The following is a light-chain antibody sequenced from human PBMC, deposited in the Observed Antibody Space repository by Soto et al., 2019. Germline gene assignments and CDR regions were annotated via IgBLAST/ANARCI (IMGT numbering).Light chain of an antibody. CDR2: DAS. V-gene: IGKV3-11*01. CDR1: QSVSNY. Sequence: EIVLTQSPATLSLSPGERATLSCRASQSVSNYLGWYQQKPDQAPRLLIYDASSRATGIPARFSDSGSGTKFSFTFCTLELEDFEFYYGQQRRNGPPPFGQGTRLE. CDR3: QQRRNGPPP. J-gene: IGKJ5*01.